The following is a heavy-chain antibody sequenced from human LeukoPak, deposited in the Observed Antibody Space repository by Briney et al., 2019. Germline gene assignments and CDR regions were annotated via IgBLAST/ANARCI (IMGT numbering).Heavy chain of an antibody. J-gene: IGHJ5*02. Sequence: PSETLSLTCTVSGGSISSYYWSWIRQPPGKGLEWIGYIYYSGSTNYNPSLKSRVTTSVDTSKNQFSLKLSSVTAADTAVYYCARDKAVAGLGPWGQGTLVTVSS. CDR2: IYYSGST. D-gene: IGHD6-19*01. CDR3: ARDKAVAGLGP. CDR1: GGSISSYY. V-gene: IGHV4-59*01.